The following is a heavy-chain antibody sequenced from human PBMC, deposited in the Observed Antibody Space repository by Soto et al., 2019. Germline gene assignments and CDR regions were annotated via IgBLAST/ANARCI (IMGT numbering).Heavy chain of an antibody. J-gene: IGHJ6*02. D-gene: IGHD2-2*01. CDR2: INAGNGNT. CDR3: ARGISTTRYYYYYGMDV. Sequence: ASVKVSCKASGYTFTSYAMHWVRQAPGQRLEWMGWINAGNGNTKYSQKFQGRVTITRDTSTSTVYMELSSLRSEDTAVYYCARGISTTRYYYYYGMDVWGQGTTVTVSS. CDR1: GYTFTSYA. V-gene: IGHV1-3*01.